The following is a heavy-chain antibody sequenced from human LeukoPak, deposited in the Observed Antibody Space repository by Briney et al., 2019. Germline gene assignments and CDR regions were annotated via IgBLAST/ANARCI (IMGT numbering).Heavy chain of an antibody. CDR3: ARALAYCAGNCVTDYFDY. Sequence: PSETLSLTCTVSGGSINSATYYWGWIRQPPGKGLEWIGTIYSSGSTSYTPSLESRVTMSVDTSKNQFFLKLTSVTAADTAVYYCARALAYCAGNCVTDYFDYWGQGALVTVSS. J-gene: IGHJ4*02. V-gene: IGHV4-39*01. D-gene: IGHD2-21*01. CDR1: GGSINSATYY. CDR2: IYSSGST.